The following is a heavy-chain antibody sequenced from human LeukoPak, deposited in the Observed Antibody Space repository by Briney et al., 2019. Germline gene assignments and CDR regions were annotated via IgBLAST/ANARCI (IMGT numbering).Heavy chain of an antibody. J-gene: IGHJ5*02. V-gene: IGHV3-23*01. Sequence: GGSLRLSCGASGFNFSNYWMTWVRQAPGKGLEWVSAISGRGGGTYYAESVKGRFTISRDNSKNTLYLQMNSLRAEDTAVYYCAKDRGDYYDSPRFDPWGQGTLVTVSS. CDR3: AKDRGDYYDSPRFDP. CDR1: GFNFSNYW. D-gene: IGHD3-22*01. CDR2: ISGRGGGT.